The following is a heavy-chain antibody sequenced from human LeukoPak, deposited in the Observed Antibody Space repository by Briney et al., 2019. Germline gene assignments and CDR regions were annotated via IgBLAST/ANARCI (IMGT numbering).Heavy chain of an antibody. CDR2: IYYSGST. CDR3: ARAPHDYGAYSHFDY. D-gene: IGHD4-17*01. V-gene: IGHV4-39*07. J-gene: IGHJ4*02. CDR1: GGSISSSSYY. Sequence: SETLSLTCTVSGGSISSSSYYWGWIRQPPGKGLEWIGSIYYSGSTYYNPSLKSRVTISVDTSKNQFSLKLSSVTAADTAVYYCARAPHDYGAYSHFDYWGQGTLVTVSS.